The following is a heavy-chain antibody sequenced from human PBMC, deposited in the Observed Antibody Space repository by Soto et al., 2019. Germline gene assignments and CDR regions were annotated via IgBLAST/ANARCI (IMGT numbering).Heavy chain of an antibody. CDR2: ISGYNGNT. J-gene: IGHJ4*02. D-gene: IGHD3-16*01. Sequence: QVQLVQSGAEVKKPGASVKVSCKASGYTFTNFGISCVRQAPGQGLEGMGWISGYNGNTDYAQKFQGRVTKTKDTCRSTEYMEERDLRFDVAAVYYCARGGTPIDYWGQGSLATGAS. CDR3: ARGGTPIDY. CDR1: GYTFTNFG. V-gene: IGHV1-18*01.